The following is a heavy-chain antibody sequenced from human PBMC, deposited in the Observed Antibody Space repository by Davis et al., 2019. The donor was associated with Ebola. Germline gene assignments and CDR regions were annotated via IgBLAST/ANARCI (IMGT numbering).Heavy chain of an antibody. Sequence: GGSLRLSCTDSVITFSSYAMTWVRQAPGKGLEWVSAISGSGGSTYYADSVKGRFTISRDNSKNTLYLQMSSLRAEDTAVYYCVTRDGGGYFDYWGQGTLVTVSS. J-gene: IGHJ4*02. CDR3: VTRDGGGYFDY. CDR2: ISGSGGST. D-gene: IGHD5-12*01. CDR1: VITFSSYA. V-gene: IGHV3-23*01.